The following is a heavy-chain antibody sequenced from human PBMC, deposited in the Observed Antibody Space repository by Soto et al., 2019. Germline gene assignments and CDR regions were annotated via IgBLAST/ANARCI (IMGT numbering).Heavy chain of an antibody. CDR2: VHYSGST. CDR3: ARYSEGGNDHDWFDP. Sequence: PSETLSLTCSVSGGSIGTYYWSWVRQPPGKGLEWLGFVHYSGSTQYNPSPKGRVTMSVDTSKNQLSLKLRSVTAADTAVYYCARYSEGGNDHDWFDPWGQGIPVTVS. D-gene: IGHD1-1*01. J-gene: IGHJ5*02. V-gene: IGHV4-59*01. CDR1: GGSIGTYY.